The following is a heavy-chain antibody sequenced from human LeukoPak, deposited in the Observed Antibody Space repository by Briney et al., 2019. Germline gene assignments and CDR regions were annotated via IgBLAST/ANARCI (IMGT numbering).Heavy chain of an antibody. CDR2: IFPDGRT. J-gene: IGHJ4*02. V-gene: IGHV3-53*01. CDR3: ARTNTVYGDFDY. CDR1: GLTITDNY. Sequence: GGSLRLSCAASGLTITDNYFSWVRQAPGKGLEWVSVIFPDGRTYHADSVKGRFTISRDRPKNALLLQMNSLRADDTALYHCARTNTVYGDFDYWGQGILVTVSS. D-gene: IGHD2/OR15-2a*01.